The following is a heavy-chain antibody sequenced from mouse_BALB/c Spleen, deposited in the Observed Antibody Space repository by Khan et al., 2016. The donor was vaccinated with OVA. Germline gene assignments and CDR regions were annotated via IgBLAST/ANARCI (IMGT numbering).Heavy chain of an antibody. CDR1: GFTFTDYY. CDR2: IRNKANGYTT. D-gene: IGHD1-1*01. V-gene: IGHV7-3*02. CDR3: ARETVVDIYWYFDV. J-gene: IGHJ1*01. Sequence: EVQLVESGGGLVQPGGSLRLSCATSGFTFTDYYMSWVRQPPGKALEWLGFIRNKANGYTTEYSASVKGRFTISRDNSPSIVYLQMNTLRAEDMATYYCARETVVDIYWYFDVWGAGTTVTVSS.